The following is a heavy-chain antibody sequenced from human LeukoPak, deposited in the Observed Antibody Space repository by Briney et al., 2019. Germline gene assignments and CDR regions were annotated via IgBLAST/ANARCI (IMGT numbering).Heavy chain of an antibody. CDR1: GGSISSGSYY. J-gene: IGHJ3*02. Sequence: SQTLPLTCTVSGGSISSGSYYWSWIRQPAGKGLEWIGRIYTSGSTNYNPSLKSRVTISVDTSKNQFSLKLSSVTAADTAVYYCASQGVVGATFDIWGQGTMVTVSS. CDR3: ASQGVVGATFDI. V-gene: IGHV4-61*02. CDR2: IYTSGST. D-gene: IGHD1-26*01.